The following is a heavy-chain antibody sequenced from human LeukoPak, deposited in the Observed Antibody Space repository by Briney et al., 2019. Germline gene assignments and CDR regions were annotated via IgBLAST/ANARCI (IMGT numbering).Heavy chain of an antibody. D-gene: IGHD6-19*01. CDR2: IWYDGSNK. J-gene: IGHJ5*02. CDR1: GFTFSNYG. V-gene: IGHV3-33*01. Sequence: PGRSLRLSCAASGFTFSNYGMHGVRQAPGKGLEWVAVIWYDGSNKYYADSVKGRFTISRDNSKNTLYLQMNSLRAEDTAVYYCVRVAVAGNLNNWFDPWGQGTLVTVSS. CDR3: VRVAVAGNLNNWFDP.